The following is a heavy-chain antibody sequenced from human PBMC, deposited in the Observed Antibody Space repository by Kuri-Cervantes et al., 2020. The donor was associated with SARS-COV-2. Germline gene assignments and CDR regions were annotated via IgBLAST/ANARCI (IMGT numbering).Heavy chain of an antibody. V-gene: IGHV1-24*01. CDR2: FDPEDGET. CDR1: GYTLTELS. D-gene: IGHD2-21*01. CDR3: YCAPKEGFDS. Sequence: ASVKVSCKVSGYTLTELSMHWVRQAPGKGLEWMGGFDPEDGETIYAQKFQGRVTITRNTSISTAYMELSGLTSEDTAIYYCYCAPKEGFDSWGQGTLVTVSS. J-gene: IGHJ4*02.